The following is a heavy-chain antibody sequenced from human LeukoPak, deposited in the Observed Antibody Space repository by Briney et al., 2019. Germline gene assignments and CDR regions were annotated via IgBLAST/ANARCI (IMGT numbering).Heavy chain of an antibody. CDR2: ISSNGGST. D-gene: IGHD3-3*01. Sequence: GGSLRLSCSASGFTFSSYAMHWVRQAPGKGLEYVSAISSNGGSTYYADSVKGRFTIPRDNSKNTLYLQMNSLRAEDTAVYYCAKFRFLEETYGMDVWGQGTTVTVSS. CDR1: GFTFSSYA. J-gene: IGHJ6*02. CDR3: AKFRFLEETYGMDV. V-gene: IGHV3-64*04.